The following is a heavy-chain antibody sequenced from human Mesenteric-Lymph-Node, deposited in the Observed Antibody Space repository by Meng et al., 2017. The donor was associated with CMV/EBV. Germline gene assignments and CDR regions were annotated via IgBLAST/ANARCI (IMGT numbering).Heavy chain of an antibody. Sequence: GESLKISCEVSGFTFSSYAMSWVRQAPGKGLEWVSSISASGGSTWYAASVKGRFTISRDKSKNTLYLQMNSLRAEDTAVYYCARGLDRIDYWGQGTLVTVSS. CDR2: ISASGGST. J-gene: IGHJ4*02. D-gene: IGHD1-1*01. V-gene: IGHV3-23*01. CDR3: ARGLDRIDY. CDR1: GFTFSSYA.